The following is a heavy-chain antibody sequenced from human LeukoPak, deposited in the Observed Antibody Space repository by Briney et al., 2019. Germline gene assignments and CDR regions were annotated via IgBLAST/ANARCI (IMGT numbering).Heavy chain of an antibody. CDR2: IYYSEST. D-gene: IGHD5-12*01. CDR3: ARAPGNIVATISWFDP. CDR1: GVSISSHY. J-gene: IGHJ5*02. Sequence: SETLSPTCTVSGVSISSHYWSWIRQPPGKGLEWIGYIYYSESTNYNPSRKSRVTISVDTSKTQFSLKLSSVTAADTAVYYCARAPGNIVATISWFDPWGQGTLVTVSS. V-gene: IGHV4-59*11.